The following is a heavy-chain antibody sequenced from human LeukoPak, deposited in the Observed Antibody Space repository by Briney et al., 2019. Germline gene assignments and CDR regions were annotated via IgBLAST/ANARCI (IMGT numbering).Heavy chain of an antibody. CDR1: VGTVKNYY. D-gene: IGHD1-26*01. Sequence: SETLSLTGAVSVGTVKNYYWSWIRQPPGKGLEWIGYVYDSGSTNYNPSLKSRVTISIDTSTDQFSLKMTSAAASDRSLYYCARQGGSCSFDYWGQGTLVTVSS. CDR3: ARQGGSCSFDY. J-gene: IGHJ4*02. V-gene: IGHV4-59*08. CDR2: VYDSGST.